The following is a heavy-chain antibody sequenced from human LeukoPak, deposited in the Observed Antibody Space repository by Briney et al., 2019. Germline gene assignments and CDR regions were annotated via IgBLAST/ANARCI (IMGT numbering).Heavy chain of an antibody. CDR3: AKDPTHYRVWDDYDSTVLSY. Sequence: GGSLRLSCAASGFTFSTYTMHWVRQAPGKGLEWVAVISYDGGHKYYADSVKGRFTISRDNSKNTLYLQMNSLRAADTAVYYCAKDPTHYRVWDDYDSTVLSYWGQGTLVTVSS. CDR2: ISYDGGHK. J-gene: IGHJ4*02. V-gene: IGHV3-30*04. CDR1: GFTFSTYT. D-gene: IGHD3-22*01.